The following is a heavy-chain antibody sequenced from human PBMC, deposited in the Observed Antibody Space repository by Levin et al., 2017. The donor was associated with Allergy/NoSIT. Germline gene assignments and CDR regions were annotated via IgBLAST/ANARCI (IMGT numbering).Heavy chain of an antibody. Sequence: GGSLRLSCAASGFTFKDYFMSWIRQAPGKGPEWVSYISGSGDSIYYADSVKGRFIFSRDNAGNSVHLQMNSLRAEDTAVYSCARGSSSWDYWGQGTLVTVSS. CDR3: ARGSSSWDY. CDR1: GFTFKDYF. J-gene: IGHJ4*02. CDR2: ISGSGDSI. D-gene: IGHD6-13*01. V-gene: IGHV3-11*01.